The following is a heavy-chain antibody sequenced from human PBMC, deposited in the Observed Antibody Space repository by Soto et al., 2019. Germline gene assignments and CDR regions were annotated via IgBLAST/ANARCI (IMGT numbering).Heavy chain of an antibody. CDR1: GFTFSSYG. V-gene: IGHV3-33*01. J-gene: IGHJ4*02. Sequence: GGSLRLSCAASGFTFSSYGVHWVRQAPGKGLEWVAVIWYDGSNKYYADSVKGRFTISRDNSKNTLYLQMNSLRAEDTAVYYCARQGNSGYDYFDYWGQGTLVTVSS. CDR3: ARQGNSGYDYFDY. CDR2: IWYDGSNK. D-gene: IGHD5-12*01.